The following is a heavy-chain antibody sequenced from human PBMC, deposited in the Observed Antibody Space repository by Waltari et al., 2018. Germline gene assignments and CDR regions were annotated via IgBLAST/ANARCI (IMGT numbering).Heavy chain of an antibody. CDR1: GFRFSNYW. Sequence: EEQLLESGGGLVQPGDSLRLSCAASGFRFSNYWMNWVRQAPGKGLVWVDRISNDESSMTYADAVKGRFTISRDNAKNTLYLQMKRLRAEDTAVYYCVRLAQRTYRSPVPGRHYYYGMDVWGQGTTVTVSS. J-gene: IGHJ6*02. CDR3: VRLAQRTYRSPVPGRHYYYGMDV. CDR2: ISNDESSM. V-gene: IGHV3-74*03. D-gene: IGHD3-10*01.